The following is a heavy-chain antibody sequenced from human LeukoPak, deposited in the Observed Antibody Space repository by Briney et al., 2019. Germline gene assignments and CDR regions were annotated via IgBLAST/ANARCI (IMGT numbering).Heavy chain of an antibody. CDR3: ARVWDREGYYDSNDAFDI. Sequence: SDTLSLTCTVSGGSISSGDYYWSWIRQPPGTGLERIGYIYYSGSTYYNPSLKSRVTISVDTSKNQFSLKLSSVTAADTAVYYCARVWDREGYYDSNDAFDIWGQGTMVTVSS. V-gene: IGHV4-30-4*02. CDR1: GGSISSGDYY. CDR2: IYYSGST. D-gene: IGHD3-22*01. J-gene: IGHJ3*02.